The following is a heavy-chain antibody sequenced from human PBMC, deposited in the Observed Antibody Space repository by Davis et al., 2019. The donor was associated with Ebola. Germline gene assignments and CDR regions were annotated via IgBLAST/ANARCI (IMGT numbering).Heavy chain of an antibody. CDR3: AKGYGSGSPRYNWFDP. J-gene: IGHJ5*02. CDR2: ISSSSTI. D-gene: IGHD3-10*01. CDR1: GFTFSSYS. V-gene: IGHV3-48*01. Sequence: GESLKISCAASGFTFSSYSMNWVRQAPGKGLEWVSYISSSSTIYYADSVKGRFTISRDNSKNTLYLQMNSLRAEDTVVYYCAKGYGSGSPRYNWFDPWGQGTLVTVSS.